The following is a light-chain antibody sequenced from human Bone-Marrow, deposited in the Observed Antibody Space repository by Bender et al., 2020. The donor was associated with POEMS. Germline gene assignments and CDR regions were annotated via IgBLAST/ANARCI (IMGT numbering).Light chain of an antibody. CDR1: SSNIGAGYN. CDR2: GNT. Sequence: QSVLAQPPSVSGAPGQWVTISCTGSSSNIGAGYNVHWYQQLPGTAPKLLIYGNTNRPSGVPDRFSGSKSGTSASLAITGLQAEDDADYYCQSFDTSLSGWVFGAGTKLTV. J-gene: IGLJ3*02. CDR3: QSFDTSLSGWV. V-gene: IGLV1-40*01.